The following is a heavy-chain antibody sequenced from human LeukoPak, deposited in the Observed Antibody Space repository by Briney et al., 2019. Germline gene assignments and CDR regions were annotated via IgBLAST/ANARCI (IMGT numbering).Heavy chain of an antibody. D-gene: IGHD5-18*01. J-gene: IGHJ4*02. CDR2: IYYSGST. V-gene: IGHV4-31*03. CDR1: AGSISSGGYY. CDR3: ARVGGYTAMVDY. Sequence: SETLSLTCTVSAGSISSGGYYWSSIRQHPGKSLEWIGYIYYSGSTYYNPSLNSRVTISLDTSKNQFSLKLSSVTAADTAVYYCARVGGYTAMVDYWGQGTLVTVSS.